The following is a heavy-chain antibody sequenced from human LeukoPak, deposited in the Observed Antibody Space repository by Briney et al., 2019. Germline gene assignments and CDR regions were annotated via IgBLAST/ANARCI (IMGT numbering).Heavy chain of an antibody. CDR1: GGSISSSSYY. CDR2: IYYSGST. Sequence: SETLSLTCTVSGGSISSSSYYWGWIRQPPGKGLEWIGSIYYSGSTYYNPSLKSRVTISVDTSKNQFSLKLSSVTAADTAVYYCARPDPDYGGNYDYWGQGTLVTVSS. J-gene: IGHJ4*02. CDR3: ARPDPDYGGNYDY. D-gene: IGHD4-23*01. V-gene: IGHV4-39*01.